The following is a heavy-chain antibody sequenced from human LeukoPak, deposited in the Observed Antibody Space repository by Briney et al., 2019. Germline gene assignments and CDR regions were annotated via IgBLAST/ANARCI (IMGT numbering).Heavy chain of an antibody. J-gene: IGHJ5*02. D-gene: IGHD2-2*01. V-gene: IGHV1-2*02. CDR2: INPNSGGT. CDR3: ARDREYQLLANWFDP. Sequence: ASVKVSCKASGYTFTGYYMHGVRQAPGQGLEWMGCINPNSGGTNYEQQFKGRVTMTRYTSISTAYMALSRLRSADTAVYYCARDREYQLLANWFDPWGQGTLVTVSS. CDR1: GYTFTGYY.